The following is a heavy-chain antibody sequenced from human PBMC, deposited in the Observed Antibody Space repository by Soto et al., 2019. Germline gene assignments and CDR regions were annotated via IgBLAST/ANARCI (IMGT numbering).Heavy chain of an antibody. V-gene: IGHV4-39*01. Sequence: SETLSLTCTVSGGSISSSSYYWGWIRQPPGKGLEWIGSIYYSGSTYYNPSLKSRVTISVDTSKNQFSLKLSSVTAADTAVYYCARQSYDFWSGQNWFDPWGQGTLVTVS. CDR2: IYYSGST. CDR1: GGSISSSSYY. D-gene: IGHD3-3*01. CDR3: ARQSYDFWSGQNWFDP. J-gene: IGHJ5*02.